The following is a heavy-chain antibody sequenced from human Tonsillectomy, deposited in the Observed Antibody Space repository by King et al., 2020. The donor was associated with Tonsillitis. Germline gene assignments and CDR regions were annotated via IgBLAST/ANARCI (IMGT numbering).Heavy chain of an antibody. V-gene: IGHV5-51*01. J-gene: IGHJ6*03. Sequence: VQLVESGAEVKKPGESLKISCKGSGYSFSTYWIGWVRQMPGKGLEWMGIIYPGDSDTRYSPSFQGQVIISADKSISTAYLQWRSLKASDTAIYYCARQVGSSSSVYYYYMDVWGKGTTVTVTS. D-gene: IGHD6-6*01. CDR2: IYPGDSDT. CDR3: ARQVGSSSSVYYYYMDV. CDR1: GYSFSTYW.